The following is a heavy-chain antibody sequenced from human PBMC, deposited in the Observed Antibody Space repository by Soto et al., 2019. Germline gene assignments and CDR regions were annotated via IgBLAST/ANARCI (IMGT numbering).Heavy chain of an antibody. V-gene: IGHV4-30-4*01. CDR2: IYYSGST. CDR3: ARRQSYSSSSLAFDY. J-gene: IGHJ4*02. Sequence: SETLSLTCTVSGGSISSGDYYWSWIRQPPGKGLEWTGYIYYSGSTYYNPSPKSRVTISVDTSKNQFSLKLSSVTAADTAVYYCARRQSYSSSSLAFDYWGQGTLVTVSS. CDR1: GGSISSGDYY. D-gene: IGHD6-6*01.